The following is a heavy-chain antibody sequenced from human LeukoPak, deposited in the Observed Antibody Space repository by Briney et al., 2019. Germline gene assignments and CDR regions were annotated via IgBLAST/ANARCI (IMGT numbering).Heavy chain of an antibody. Sequence: GASVKVSCKASGGTFSNYAISWVRQAPGQGLDWMGRIISVLDVANYAQRFQGRVTFTADKTTNTTYMDLNSLRSEDTAMYYCARDGHASGEIDYWGQGTLVTVSS. CDR3: ARDGHASGEIDY. CDR1: GGTFSNYA. D-gene: IGHD1-26*01. V-gene: IGHV1-69*04. CDR2: IISVLDVA. J-gene: IGHJ4*02.